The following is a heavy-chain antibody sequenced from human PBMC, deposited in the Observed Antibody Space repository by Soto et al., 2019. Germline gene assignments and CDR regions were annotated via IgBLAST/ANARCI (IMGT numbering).Heavy chain of an antibody. D-gene: IGHD5-18*01. J-gene: IGHJ6*02. CDR1: GYSFTSYW. Sequence: GESLKISCKGSGYSFTSYWIGWVRQMPGKGLEWMGIIYPGDSDTRYSPSFQGQVTISADKSISTAYLQWSSLKASDTAMYYCARTGTAMARGLYGMDVWGQGTTVTVSS. V-gene: IGHV5-51*01. CDR2: IYPGDSDT. CDR3: ARTGTAMARGLYGMDV.